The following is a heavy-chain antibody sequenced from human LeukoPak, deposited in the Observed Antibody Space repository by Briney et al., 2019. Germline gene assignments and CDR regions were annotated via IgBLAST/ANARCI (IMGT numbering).Heavy chain of an antibody. D-gene: IGHD6-19*01. CDR3: ARGVLARGSSGWYFDY. CDR1: RFTFSSYA. J-gene: IGHJ4*02. CDR2: ISSNGDST. Sequence: GGSLRLSCAASRFTFSSYAMHWVRQAPGKGLEYVSAISSNGDSTYYANSVKGRFTISRGNSKNTLYLQMGSLRAEDMAVYYCARGVLARGSSGWYFDYWGQGTLVTVFS. V-gene: IGHV3-64*01.